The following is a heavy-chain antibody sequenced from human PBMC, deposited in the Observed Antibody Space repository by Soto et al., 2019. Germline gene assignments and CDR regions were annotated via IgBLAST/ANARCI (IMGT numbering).Heavy chain of an antibody. CDR2: IYSGGST. D-gene: IGHD6-6*01. CDR3: ARDRTISDYRSSGALGL. CDR1: GFTVSSHY. J-gene: IGHJ4*02. Sequence: EVQLVESGGGLVQPGGSLRLSCAASGFTVSSHYMSWVRQAPGKGLEWVSGIYSGGSTYYAKSVTGRFIISRDNSTSTVYLQMNSLRAEDTAVYYCARDRTISDYRSSGALGLWGQGTLVSVSS. V-gene: IGHV3-66*01.